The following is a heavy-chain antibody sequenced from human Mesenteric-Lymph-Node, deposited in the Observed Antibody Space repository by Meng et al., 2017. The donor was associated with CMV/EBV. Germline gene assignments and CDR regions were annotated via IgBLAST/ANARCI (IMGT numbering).Heavy chain of an antibody. CDR3: ARAAPRPFPYSLDL. D-gene: IGHD2-21*01. CDR1: GYSFTYHS. V-gene: IGHV1-3*01. CDR2: INVDSGNT. Sequence: ASGYSFTYHSLRWVRRAPGLGLEWLGWINVDSGNTDYSQRFQGRVTITRDISAGTAYMDLSSLNSEDTAVYYCARAAPRPFPYSLDLWGQGTLVTVSS. J-gene: IGHJ5*02.